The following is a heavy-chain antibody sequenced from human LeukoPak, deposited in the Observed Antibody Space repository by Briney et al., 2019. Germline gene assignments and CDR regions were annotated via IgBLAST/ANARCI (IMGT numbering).Heavy chain of an antibody. CDR2: ISAYNGNT. CDR1: GYTFTSYG. D-gene: IGHD6-19*01. J-gene: IGHJ4*02. V-gene: IGHV1-18*01. CDR3: ARDGRSSGWYLH. Sequence: ASVKVSCKASGYTFTSYGISWVRQAPGQGPEWMGWISAYNGNTNYAQKFQGRVTMTTDTSTSTAYMELRSLKSDDTAVYYCARDGRSSGWYLHWGQGTLSPSPQ.